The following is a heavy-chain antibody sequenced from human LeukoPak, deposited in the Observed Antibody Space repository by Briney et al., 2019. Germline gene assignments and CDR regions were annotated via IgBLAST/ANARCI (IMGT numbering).Heavy chain of an antibody. CDR1: GGTFSKYT. J-gene: IGHJ4*02. Sequence: GASVKVSCKASGGTFSKYTISWVRQAPGQGLEWMGGIIPIFGTANYAQKFQGRVTITADESTSTAYMGLSSLRSEDTAVYYCAKIPRPYDFWSGYSYDYWGQGTLVTVSS. D-gene: IGHD3-3*01. CDR2: IIPIFGTA. V-gene: IGHV1-69*13. CDR3: AKIPRPYDFWSGYSYDY.